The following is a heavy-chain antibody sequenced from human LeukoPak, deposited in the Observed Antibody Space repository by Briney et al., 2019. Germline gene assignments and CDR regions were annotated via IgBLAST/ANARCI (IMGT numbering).Heavy chain of an antibody. Sequence: GRSLRLSCVASGFDFADQAMHWVRQAPGKGLEWVSGISWNSNEIIYADSVRGRFTISRDNAKNSLYLQMNSLRAEDTALYHCATSGCFDYWGQGTLVTVSS. V-gene: IGHV3-9*01. CDR3: ATSGCFDY. D-gene: IGHD6-19*01. J-gene: IGHJ4*02. CDR2: ISWNSNEI. CDR1: GFDFADQA.